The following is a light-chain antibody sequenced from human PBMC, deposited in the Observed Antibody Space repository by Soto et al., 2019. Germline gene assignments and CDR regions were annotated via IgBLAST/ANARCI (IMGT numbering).Light chain of an antibody. CDR2: EVT. V-gene: IGLV2-14*01. Sequence: QSVLTQPASVSGSPGQSITISCTGTSSDVGGYEYVSWYQQHPDKAPKLMIYEVTNRPSGVSNRFSGSKSGNTASLTISGLQAEDVADYYCSSYTSSTTWVFGGGTKLTVL. CDR1: SSDVGGYEY. J-gene: IGLJ3*02. CDR3: SSYTSSTTWV.